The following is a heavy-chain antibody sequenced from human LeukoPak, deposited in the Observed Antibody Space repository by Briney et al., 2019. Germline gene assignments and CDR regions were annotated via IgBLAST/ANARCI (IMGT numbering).Heavy chain of an antibody. CDR2: ISSSGSTI. J-gene: IGHJ6*02. D-gene: IGHD6-13*01. Sequence: PGGSLRLSCAASGFTFSSYEMNWVRQAPGKGLGWVSYISSSGSTIYYADSVKGRFTISRDNAKNSLYLQMNSLRAEDTAVYYCARERSLDSSSWYYYYYGMDVWGQGTTVTVSS. CDR1: GFTFSSYE. V-gene: IGHV3-48*03. CDR3: ARERSLDSSSWYYYYYGMDV.